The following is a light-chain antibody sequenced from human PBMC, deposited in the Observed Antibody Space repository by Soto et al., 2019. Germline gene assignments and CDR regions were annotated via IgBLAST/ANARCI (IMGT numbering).Light chain of an antibody. J-gene: IGKJ1*01. CDR2: AAS. CDR1: QSVSSN. CDR3: QQYNNWPLT. V-gene: IGKV3-15*01. Sequence: IVMTHSPATLSVSPGERATLSCRASQSVSSNLAWYQQKPGQAPRLLIFAASTRATGIPARFSGSGSGTEFTLTISSLQSEDFAVYYCQQYNNWPLTFGQGTKVDIK.